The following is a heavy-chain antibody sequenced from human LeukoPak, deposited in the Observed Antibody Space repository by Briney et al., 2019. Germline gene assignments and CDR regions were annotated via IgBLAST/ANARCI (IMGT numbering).Heavy chain of an antibody. CDR1: GGSFSGYY. D-gene: IGHD5-18*01. Sequence: SETLSLTCAVYGGSFSGYYWGWIRQPPAKGLEWIGTIFYNGSTYYNPSLKSRVTISVDTSKNHFSLKLSSVTAADTAVYYWARKKGGYTYGFDYWGQGTLVTVSS. J-gene: IGHJ4*02. CDR3: ARKKGGYTYGFDY. CDR2: IFYNGST. V-gene: IGHV4-34*12.